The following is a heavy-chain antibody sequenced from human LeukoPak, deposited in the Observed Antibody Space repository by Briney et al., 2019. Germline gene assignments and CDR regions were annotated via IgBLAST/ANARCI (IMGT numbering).Heavy chain of an antibody. CDR2: INHSGST. CDR1: GGSFSDYY. V-gene: IGHV4-34*01. Sequence: SETLSLTCAVYGGSFSDYYWSWIRQPPGKGLEWIGEINHSGSTNYNPSLKSRVTISVDTSKNQFSLKLSSVTAADTAVYYCARRYSSSWVYNWFDPWGQGTLVTVSS. CDR3: ARRYSSSWVYNWFDP. D-gene: IGHD6-13*01. J-gene: IGHJ5*02.